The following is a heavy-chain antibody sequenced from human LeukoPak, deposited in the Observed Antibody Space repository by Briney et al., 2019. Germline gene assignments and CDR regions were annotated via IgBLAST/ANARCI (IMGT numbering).Heavy chain of an antibody. CDR3: AKKFRGTTVISGDYFGY. J-gene: IGHJ4*02. Sequence: GGSLRLSCAASGLTFRNYAMSWVRQAPGKGLEWVSVICANDGNTYYADSVKGRFTISRDNSKKTLYLQMNSLRAEDTAVYYCAKKFRGTTVISGDYFGYWGQGTLVTVSS. CDR2: ICANDGNT. V-gene: IGHV3-23*01. D-gene: IGHD4-17*01. CDR1: GLTFRNYA.